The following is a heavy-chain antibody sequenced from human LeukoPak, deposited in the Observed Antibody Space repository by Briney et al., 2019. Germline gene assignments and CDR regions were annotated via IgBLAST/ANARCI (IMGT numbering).Heavy chain of an antibody. J-gene: IGHJ4*02. V-gene: IGHV3-23*01. CDR1: GFTFSTYA. D-gene: IGHD4-23*01. CDR2: ISGSGGST. CDR3: ARALTTVVTPGY. Sequence: GGSLRLSCVASGFTFSTYAMSWVRQAPGKGLEWVSVISGSGGSTYYADSVKGRFTISRDNAKNSLYLQMNSLRAEDTAVYYCARALTTVVTPGYWGQGTLVTVSS.